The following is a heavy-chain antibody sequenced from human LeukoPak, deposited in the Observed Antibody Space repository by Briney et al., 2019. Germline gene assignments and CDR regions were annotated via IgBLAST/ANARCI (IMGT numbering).Heavy chain of an antibody. D-gene: IGHD3-16*01. CDR1: GFTFRSYE. CDR2: LSSSGSAF. Sequence: GGSLRLSCEDSGFTFRSYEMNWVRQAPGKGLEWIAYLSSSGSAFSYADSVRGRFTISRDNSKNTLYLQMNSLRAEDTAVYFCAKGDKMLTWRRTYNRFDPWGQGTLVTVSS. V-gene: IGHV3-48*03. CDR3: AKGDKMLTWRRTYNRFDP. J-gene: IGHJ5*02.